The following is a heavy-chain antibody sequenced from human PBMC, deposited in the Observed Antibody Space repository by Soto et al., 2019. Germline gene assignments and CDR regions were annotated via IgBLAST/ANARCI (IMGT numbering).Heavy chain of an antibody. V-gene: IGHV3-23*01. J-gene: IGHJ4*02. CDR1: GFTFSSYA. D-gene: IGHD3-10*01. CDR3: ARHGVTMVRGEKGFDY. CDR2: ISGSGGST. Sequence: PGGSLRLSCAASGFTFSSYAMSWVRQAPGKGLEWVSAISGSGGSTYYADSVKGRFTISRDNSKNTLYLQMNSLRAEDTAVYYCARHGVTMVRGEKGFDYWGQGTLVTVSS.